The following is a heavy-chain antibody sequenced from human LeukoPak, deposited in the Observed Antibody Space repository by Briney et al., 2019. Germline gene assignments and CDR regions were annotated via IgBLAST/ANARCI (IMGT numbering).Heavy chain of an antibody. V-gene: IGHV1-18*01. D-gene: IGHD3-10*01. Sequence: ASVKVSCKASGYTFTSYGISWVRQAPGQGLEWMGRISAYNGNTNYAQKLQGRVTMTTDTSTSTAYMELRSLRSDDTAVYYCARDRSQHYSTDYWGQGTLVTVSS. CDR2: ISAYNGNT. CDR3: ARDRSQHYSTDY. J-gene: IGHJ4*02. CDR1: GYTFTSYG.